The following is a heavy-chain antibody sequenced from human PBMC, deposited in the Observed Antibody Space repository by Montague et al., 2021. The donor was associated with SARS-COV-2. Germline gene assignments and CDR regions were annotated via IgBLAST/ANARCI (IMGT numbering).Heavy chain of an antibody. CDR1: GGSFSGYY. Sequence: SETLSLTCAVYGGSFSGYYWTWIPQSPGKGLEWIAEINHSGTTNYNFNPSLRSRVTISVDTSKSQCSLKLSSVTAADTGVYYCARWDPQTLTLIGLRGKSASDYWGQGTLVTVSS. CDR3: ARWDPQTLTLIGLRGKSASDY. CDR2: INHSGTT. J-gene: IGHJ4*02. D-gene: IGHD4-23*01. V-gene: IGHV4-34*01.